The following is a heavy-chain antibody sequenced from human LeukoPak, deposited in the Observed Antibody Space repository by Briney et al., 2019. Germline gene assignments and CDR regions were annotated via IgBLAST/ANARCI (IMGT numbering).Heavy chain of an antibody. D-gene: IGHD2-2*01. Sequence: GGSLRLSCAVSGFTFSSYWIHWVRQVPGKGLVWVSRINTDGSSTSYADSVKGRFTISRDNAKNTLYLQMNSLRAEDTAVYFCTRVGYCATTSCRTAFDIWGQGTMVTVSS. J-gene: IGHJ3*02. V-gene: IGHV3-74*01. CDR3: TRVGYCATTSCRTAFDI. CDR1: GFTFSSYW. CDR2: INTDGSST.